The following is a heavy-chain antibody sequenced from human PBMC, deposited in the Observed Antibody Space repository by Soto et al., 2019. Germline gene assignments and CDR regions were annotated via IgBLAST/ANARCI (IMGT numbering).Heavy chain of an antibody. V-gene: IGHV4-30-2*01. Sequence: SDALSVTCTVSGDSISSGGYSWSWIRQPPGKGLEWVGYIDRSGSTYYNPSLQSRVTISVDRSSHQFSLSLTSVTAADTAFYYCARDGAWRGFDVWGQGTKVTVFS. J-gene: IGHJ6*02. D-gene: IGHD2-15*01. CDR2: IDRSGST. CDR3: ARDGAWRGFDV. CDR1: GDSISSGGYS.